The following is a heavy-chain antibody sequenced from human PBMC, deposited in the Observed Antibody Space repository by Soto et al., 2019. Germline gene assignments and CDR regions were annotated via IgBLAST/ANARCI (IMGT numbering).Heavy chain of an antibody. J-gene: IGHJ6*02. D-gene: IGHD2-15*01. CDR3: ARDLGYCSGGSCYGYYYYGMDV. CDR2: IYYSGST. V-gene: IGHV4-59*01. CDR1: GGSISSYY. Sequence: LSLTCTVSGGSISSYYWSWIRQPPGKGLEWIGYIYYSGSTNYNPSLKSRVTISVDTSKNQFSLKLSSVTAADTAVYYCARDLGYCSGGSCYGYYYYGMDVWGQGTTVTVSS.